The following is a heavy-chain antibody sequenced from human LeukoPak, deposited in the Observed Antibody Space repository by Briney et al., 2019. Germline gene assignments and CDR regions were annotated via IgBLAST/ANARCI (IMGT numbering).Heavy chain of an antibody. V-gene: IGHV1-58*01. CDR2: ILVGSGDT. CDR1: GFTFTSTA. Sequence: SVKVSCKASGFTFTSTAVQWVRQARGQRLEWIGWILVGSGDTNYAQMFQERVTLTWDVSTSTAYMVLSSLRSEDTAIYYCASDPPYTSSSAWWGQGTLVTVSS. J-gene: IGHJ4*02. CDR3: ASDPPYTSSSAW. D-gene: IGHD2-2*01.